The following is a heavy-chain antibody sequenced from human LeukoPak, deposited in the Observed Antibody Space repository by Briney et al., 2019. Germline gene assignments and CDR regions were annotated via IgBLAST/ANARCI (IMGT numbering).Heavy chain of an antibody. CDR1: GFTFSSYA. J-gene: IGHJ3*02. Sequence: PGRSLRLSCAASGFTFSSYAMHWVRQAPGKGLEWVAVISYDGSNKYYADSVKGRFTISRDNSKNTLYLQMNSLRAEDTALYHCAREAGRYDAFDIWGQGTMVTVSS. V-gene: IGHV3-30-3*01. CDR3: AREAGRYDAFDI. CDR2: ISYDGSNK. D-gene: IGHD3-16*01.